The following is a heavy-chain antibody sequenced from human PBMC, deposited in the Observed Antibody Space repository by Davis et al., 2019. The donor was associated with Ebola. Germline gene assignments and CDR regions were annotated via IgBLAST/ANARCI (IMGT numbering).Heavy chain of an antibody. V-gene: IGHV5-51*01. J-gene: IGHJ4*02. CDR2: IYPYDSDA. CDR1: GYSFTNYW. D-gene: IGHD5-24*01. Sequence: GESLKISCRCSGYSFTNYWIAWVRHMPGKVLEWLGMIYPYDSDAKYSPSLESRVTISVDKSIRIAYLQLSSLQTSDTAIYYCARLHRDGYNSQYDYWGQGTLVTVSS. CDR3: ARLHRDGYNSQYDY.